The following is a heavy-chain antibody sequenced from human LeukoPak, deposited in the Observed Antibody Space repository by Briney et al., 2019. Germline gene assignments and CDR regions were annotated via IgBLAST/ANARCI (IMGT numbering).Heavy chain of an antibody. CDR2: FDPEDGET. V-gene: IGHV1-24*01. J-gene: IGHJ3*01. CDR1: GYTLTELS. D-gene: IGHD3-10*01. CDR3: AKDIGGQYGSGSYYKGASYASDL. Sequence: ASVKVSCKVSGYTLTELSMHWVRQAPGKGLEWMGGFDPEDGETIYAQKFQGRVTMTEDTSTDTAYMELSSLRPEDTALYYCAKDIGGQYGSGSYYKGASYASDLWGQGTVVTVSS.